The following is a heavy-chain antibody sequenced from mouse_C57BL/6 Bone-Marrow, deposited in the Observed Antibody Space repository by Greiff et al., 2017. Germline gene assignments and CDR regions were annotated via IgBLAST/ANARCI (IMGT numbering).Heavy chain of an antibody. J-gene: IGHJ3*01. CDR1: GFTFSSYA. Sequence: EVQLVESGGGLVKPGGSLKLSCAASGFTFSSYAMSWVRQTPEKRLEWVATISDGGSYTYYPDNVKGRFTISRDNAKNNLYLQMSRLKSEDTAMYYCASPYGYTWFAYWGQGTLVTVSA. CDR3: ASPYGYTWFAY. CDR2: ISDGGSYT. D-gene: IGHD2-2*01. V-gene: IGHV5-4*01.